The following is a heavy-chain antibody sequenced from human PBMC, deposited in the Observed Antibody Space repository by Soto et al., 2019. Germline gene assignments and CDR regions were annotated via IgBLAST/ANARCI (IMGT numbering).Heavy chain of an antibody. CDR3: ARYIPGVRYYGMDV. Sequence: EVQLLESGGGLVQPGGSLRLSCAASGFTFSSYAMNWVRQATGKGLEWVSLIGESGTPTYYADSVKGRFTISRDNSGNTLFLEMYSLRAEDTAVYYCARYIPGVRYYGMDVWGQGTTVTVSS. V-gene: IGHV3-23*01. D-gene: IGHD2-2*01. CDR1: GFTFSSYA. J-gene: IGHJ6*02. CDR2: IGESGTPT.